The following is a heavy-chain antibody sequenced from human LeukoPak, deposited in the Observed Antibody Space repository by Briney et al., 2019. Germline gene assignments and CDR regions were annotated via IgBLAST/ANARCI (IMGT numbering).Heavy chain of an antibody. J-gene: IGHJ5*02. CDR2: ISSSGSTI. D-gene: IGHD3-3*01. V-gene: IGHV3-11*01. CDR1: GFTFSDYY. CDR3: AREDYDFWSGYYNNWFDP. Sequence: GGYLRLSCAASGFTFSDYYMSWIRQAPGKGLEWVSYISSSGSTIYYADSVKGRFTISGDNAKNSLYLQMNSLRAEDTAVYYCAREDYDFWSGYYNNWFDPWGQGTLVTVSS.